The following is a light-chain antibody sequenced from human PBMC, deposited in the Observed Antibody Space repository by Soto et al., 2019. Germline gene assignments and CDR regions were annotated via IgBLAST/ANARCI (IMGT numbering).Light chain of an antibody. V-gene: IGLV1-40*01. Sequence: QSALTQPPSVSGAPGQRVTISCTGSSSNIGAGYDVHWYQQLSKAPKLMIYEGSNRPSGVSSRFSGSKSGNTASLTISGLQAEDEADYYCSSYTTSSIVFGTGTKVTVL. CDR1: SSNIGAGYD. CDR3: SSYTTSSIV. J-gene: IGLJ1*01. CDR2: EGS.